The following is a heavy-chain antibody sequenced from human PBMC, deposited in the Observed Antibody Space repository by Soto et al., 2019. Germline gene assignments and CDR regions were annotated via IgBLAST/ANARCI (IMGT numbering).Heavy chain of an antibody. CDR3: TKDRVPDGIYSFDY. CDR1: GLTLSTSS. V-gene: IGHV3-23*03. D-gene: IGHD2-15*01. J-gene: IGHJ4*02. CDR2: IDLSGTTT. Sequence: GGSLRLSCAAFGLTLSTSSMNWVRQAPGKGLEWVSFIDLSGTTTYYRDSVKGRFTIFKDKSMNTVYLQMNSLTVEDAAVYFCTKDRVPDGIYSFDYWGQGALVTVSS.